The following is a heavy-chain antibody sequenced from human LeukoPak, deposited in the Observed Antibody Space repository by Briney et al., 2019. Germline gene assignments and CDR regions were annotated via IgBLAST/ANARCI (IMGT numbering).Heavy chain of an antibody. Sequence: PGGSLRLSCAASGFTFNSYSMNWVRLAPGKGLEWVSTISSSSSYIYYADSVKGRFTISRDNAKNSLYLQMNSLRAEDTAVYYCARGGDYYDSSGYNFFDYWGQGTLVTVSS. J-gene: IGHJ4*02. D-gene: IGHD3-22*01. CDR2: ISSSSSYI. CDR3: ARGGDYYDSSGYNFFDY. CDR1: GFTFNSYS. V-gene: IGHV3-21*01.